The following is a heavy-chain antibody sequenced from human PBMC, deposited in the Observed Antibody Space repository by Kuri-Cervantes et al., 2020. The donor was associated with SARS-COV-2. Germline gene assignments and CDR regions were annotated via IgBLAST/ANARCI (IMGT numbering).Heavy chain of an antibody. CDR1: GGTFSSYA. CDR3: ASGGITMIVVAHPFDY. J-gene: IGHJ4*02. Sequence: SVKVSCKASGGTFSSYAISWVRQAPGQGLEWMGRIIPIFGIANYAQKFQGRVTITADKSTSTAHMELSSLRSEDTAVYYCASGGITMIVVAHPFDYWGQGTLVTVSS. V-gene: IGHV1-69*04. D-gene: IGHD3-22*01. CDR2: IIPIFGIA.